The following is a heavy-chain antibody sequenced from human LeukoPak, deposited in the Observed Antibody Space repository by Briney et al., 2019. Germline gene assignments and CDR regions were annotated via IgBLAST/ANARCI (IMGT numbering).Heavy chain of an antibody. V-gene: IGHV3-30*04. CDR1: GFTFSSYA. Sequence: GGSLRLSCAASGFTFSSYAMHWVRQAPGKGLEWVAVISYDGSNKYYADSVKGRFTISRDNSKNTLYLQMNSPRAEDTAVYYCARDGRNYYDGSGYLDYWGQGTLVTVSS. D-gene: IGHD3-22*01. CDR3: ARDGRNYYDGSGYLDY. J-gene: IGHJ4*02. CDR2: ISYDGSNK.